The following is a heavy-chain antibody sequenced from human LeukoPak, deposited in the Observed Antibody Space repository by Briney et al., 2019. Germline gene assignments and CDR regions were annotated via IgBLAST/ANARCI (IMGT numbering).Heavy chain of an antibody. J-gene: IGHJ4*02. V-gene: IGHV1-69*13. CDR2: IIPIFTTA. Sequence: ASVNVSCTASGGTFSSYAISWVRQAPGPGLEWMGGIIPIFTTANYAQKFQGRVTITADESTSTAYMELSSLRSEDTAVYYCARASDMHSSSWYYFDYWGQGTLVSV. D-gene: IGHD6-13*01. CDR1: GGTFSSYA. CDR3: ARASDMHSSSWYYFDY.